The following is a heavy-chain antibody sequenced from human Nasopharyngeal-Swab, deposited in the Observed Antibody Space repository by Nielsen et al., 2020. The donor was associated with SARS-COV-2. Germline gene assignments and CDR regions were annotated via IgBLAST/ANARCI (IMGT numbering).Heavy chain of an antibody. Sequence: ASLYSFTSYWIGWVRQMPGKGLEWMGIIYPGDSDTRYSPSFQGQVTISADKSISTAYLQWSSLKASDTAMYYCARPQNYGYYGMDVWGQGTTVTVSS. CDR1: LYSFTSYW. J-gene: IGHJ6*02. CDR3: ARPQNYGYYGMDV. V-gene: IGHV5-51*01. CDR2: IYPGDSDT.